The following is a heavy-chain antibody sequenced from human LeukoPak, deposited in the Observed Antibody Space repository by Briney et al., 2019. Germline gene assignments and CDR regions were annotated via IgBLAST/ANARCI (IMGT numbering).Heavy chain of an antibody. D-gene: IGHD1-26*01. Sequence: GGTLRLSCAASGFTFSSYGMSWVRQAPGKGLEWVSAISGSGGSTYYADSVEGWFTFSRDNSKNKLYLHMNSLRVDDTALYYCAKSSRVGTYYFDHWGQGTVVTVSS. J-gene: IGHJ4*02. CDR2: ISGSGGST. V-gene: IGHV3-23*01. CDR3: AKSSRVGTYYFDH. CDR1: GFTFSSYG.